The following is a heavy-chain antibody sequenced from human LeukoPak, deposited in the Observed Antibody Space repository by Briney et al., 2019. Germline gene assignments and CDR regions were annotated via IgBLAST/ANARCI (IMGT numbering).Heavy chain of an antibody. CDR3: ASGGMATTYTSFDY. D-gene: IGHD5-24*01. CDR2: IIPIFGTA. V-gene: IGHV1-69*05. J-gene: IGHJ4*02. Sequence: SVKVSCKASGGTFSSYAISWVRQAPGQGLEWMGGIIPIFGTANYAQKFQGRVTITTDESTSTAYMELSSLRSEDTAVYYCASGGMATTYTSFDYWAREPWSPSPQ. CDR1: GGTFSSYA.